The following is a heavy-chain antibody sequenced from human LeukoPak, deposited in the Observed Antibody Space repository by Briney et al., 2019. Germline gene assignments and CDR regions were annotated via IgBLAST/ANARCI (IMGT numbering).Heavy chain of an antibody. Sequence: PGGSLRLSCAVSGFSLSSYEMNWVRQAPGKGREWVSYINSSGSTIYYAESVKGRFTISRDNANNSLYLQMNSLRAEDTAVYYCARDFKYSSGWYGYNWFDPWGQGTLVTVSS. CDR2: INSSGSTI. D-gene: IGHD6-19*01. CDR1: GFSLSSYE. J-gene: IGHJ5*02. V-gene: IGHV3-48*03. CDR3: ARDFKYSSGWYGYNWFDP.